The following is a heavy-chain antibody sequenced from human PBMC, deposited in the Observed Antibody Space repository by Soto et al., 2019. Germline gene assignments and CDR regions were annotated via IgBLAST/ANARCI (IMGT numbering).Heavy chain of an antibody. J-gene: IGHJ4*02. CDR2: ISWNGNII. D-gene: IGHD2-15*01. Sequence: EVQLVESGGGLVQPGRSLRLSCAASGFTFDDYAMHWVRRVPGKGLEWVSSISWNGNIIGYADSVKGRFTISRDNAKNSLYLQMNSLRPEDTAVYYCVRTSLVVAAATREDYWGQGTLVTVSS. CDR1: GFTFDDYA. CDR3: VRTSLVVAAATREDY. V-gene: IGHV3-9*01.